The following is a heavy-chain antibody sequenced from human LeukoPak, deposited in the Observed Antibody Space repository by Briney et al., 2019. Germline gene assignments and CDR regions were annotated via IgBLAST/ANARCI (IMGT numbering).Heavy chain of an antibody. CDR2: IWSDGSKE. CDR3: ARDRSSSYDY. Sequence: PGGSLRLSCAASGFTFSSYGMHWVRQAPGKGLEWVAVIWSDGSKEYYADSVKGRFTISRDNSKNTLCLQMNSLRAEDTAVYYCARDRSSSYDYWGQGTLVTVSS. V-gene: IGHV3-33*01. D-gene: IGHD6-13*01. CDR1: GFTFSSYG. J-gene: IGHJ4*02.